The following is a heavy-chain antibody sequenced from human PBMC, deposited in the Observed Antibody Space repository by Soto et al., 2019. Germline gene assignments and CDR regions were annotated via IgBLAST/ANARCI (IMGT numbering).Heavy chain of an antibody. J-gene: IGHJ6*02. CDR1: GFTLSSCC. V-gene: IGHV3-30*03. Sequence: PGEYRRHPCGASGFTLSSCCMHGVRQAPGKGLEWVAVISYDGSNKYYADSVKGRFTISRDNSKNTLSLRMNSLSAEDTAVYYCARPIVXLYEWIHFILYGITGYYGMDVCGRGSTVIVSS. CDR2: ISYDGSNK. D-gene: IGHD3-9*01. CDR3: ARPIVXLYEWIHFILYGITGYYGMDV.